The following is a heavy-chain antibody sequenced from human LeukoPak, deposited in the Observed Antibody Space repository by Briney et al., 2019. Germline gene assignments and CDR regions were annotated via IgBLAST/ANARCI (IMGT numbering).Heavy chain of an antibody. CDR3: AREEYFQDSNGYSYYFHS. J-gene: IGHJ4*02. D-gene: IGHD3-22*01. Sequence: PSETLSLTCTVSGGSIGWDYWSWIRQSAGKGLGWIGRIYKSGSTNYNPSFRSRVTMSVDTSKNQFSLSVTSVTAADTAVYYCAREEYFQDSNGYSYYFHSWGQGSLVTVSS. CDR1: GGSIGWDY. CDR2: IYKSGST. V-gene: IGHV4-4*07.